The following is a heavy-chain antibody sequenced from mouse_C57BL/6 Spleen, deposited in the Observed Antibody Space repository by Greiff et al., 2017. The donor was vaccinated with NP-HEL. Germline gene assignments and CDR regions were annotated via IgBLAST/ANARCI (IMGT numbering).Heavy chain of an antibody. CDR1: GFTFSSYT. D-gene: IGHD2-4*01. J-gene: IGHJ3*01. CDR2: ISGGGGNT. V-gene: IGHV5-9*01. CDR3: ARQRDDYDGAWFAY. Sequence: DVQLVESGGGLVKPGGSLKLSCAASGFTFSSYTMSWVRQTPEKRLEWVATISGGGGNTYYPDSVKGRFTISRDNAKNTLYLQMSSLRSEDTALYYCARQRDDYDGAWFAYWGQGTLVTVSA.